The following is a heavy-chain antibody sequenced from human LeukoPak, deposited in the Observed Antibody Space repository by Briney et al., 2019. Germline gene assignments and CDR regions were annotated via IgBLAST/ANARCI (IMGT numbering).Heavy chain of an antibody. CDR2: ISGSGVSI. D-gene: IGHD3-10*01. Sequence: GGSLRLSCEGSGFPFGTYGMTWVRHAPGRGLEWVATISGSGVSIYYADSVKDRFTISRDNNENTVSLQMNSLRVEDTALYYCAKVGWYGDLEHWGQETQVAVSS. CDR3: AKVGWYGDLEH. V-gene: IGHV3-23*01. J-gene: IGHJ1*01. CDR1: GFPFGTYG.